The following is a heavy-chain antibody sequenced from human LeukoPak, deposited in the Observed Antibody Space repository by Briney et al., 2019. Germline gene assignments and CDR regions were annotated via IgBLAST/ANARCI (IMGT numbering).Heavy chain of an antibody. V-gene: IGHV4-61*02. CDR1: GGSISSGRYS. Sequence: SETLSLTCSVSGGSISSGRYSWTWLRQPAGKGLEWIGRLYTNDNTNYDPSLESRVSISADTSKSQFYLQLTSVTAADTAVYFCARGVVTDDYYMDVWGKGITVIVSS. CDR2: LYTNDNT. CDR3: ARGVVTDDYYMDV. J-gene: IGHJ6*03. D-gene: IGHD2-21*02.